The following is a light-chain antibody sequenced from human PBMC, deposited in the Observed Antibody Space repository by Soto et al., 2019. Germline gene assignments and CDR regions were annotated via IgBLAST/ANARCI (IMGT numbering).Light chain of an antibody. Sequence: EIVLTQSLATLSLSPGERATLSCRASQSVSSYLAWYQQKPGQTPRLLIYDASNRATGIPARFSGSGSGTDFTLTIRSLEPEDFAVYYCQQRSSWPRTFGQGTKLEIK. J-gene: IGKJ2*01. CDR3: QQRSSWPRT. V-gene: IGKV3-11*01. CDR2: DAS. CDR1: QSVSSY.